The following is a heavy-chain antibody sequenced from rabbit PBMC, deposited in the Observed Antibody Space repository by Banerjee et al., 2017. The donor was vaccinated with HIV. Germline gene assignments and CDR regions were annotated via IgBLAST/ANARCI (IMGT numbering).Heavy chain of an antibody. CDR1: GFSFSSGLP. CDR2: IDTGDGRT. J-gene: IGHJ6*01. CDR3: ARDDSYGYVGYAYATDSL. D-gene: IGHD6-1*01. Sequence: QEQLVESGGGLVKPGASLTLTCKTSGFSFSSGLPMCWVRQAPGKGLEWIASIDTGDGRTYYASWVNGRFTISKTSSTTVTLQMTSLTAADTATYFCARDDSYGYVGYAYATDSLWGQGTLVTVS. V-gene: IGHV1S45*01.